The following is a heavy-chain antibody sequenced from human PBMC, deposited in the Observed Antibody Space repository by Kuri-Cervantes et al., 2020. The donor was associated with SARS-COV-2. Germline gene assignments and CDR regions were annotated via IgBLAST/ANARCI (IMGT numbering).Heavy chain of an antibody. CDR2: MNPNGGNT. J-gene: IGHJ4*02. CDR3: ARATHYDSSGYYYSFDY. D-gene: IGHD3-22*01. CDR1: GYTFTSYD. Sequence: ASVKVSCKASGYTFTSYDINWVRQATGQGLEWMGWMNPNGGNTGYAQKFQGRVTITRNTSISTAYMELSSLRSEDTAVYYCARATHYDSSGYYYSFDYWGQGTLVTVSS. V-gene: IGHV1-8*03.